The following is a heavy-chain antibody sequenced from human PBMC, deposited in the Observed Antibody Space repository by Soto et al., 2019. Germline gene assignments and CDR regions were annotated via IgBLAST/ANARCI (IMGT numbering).Heavy chain of an antibody. CDR3: AKNAARRYCSGGSCSNWFDP. CDR2: ISGSGGST. CDR1: GFTFSSYA. D-gene: IGHD2-15*01. Sequence: PVGSLRLSCAASGFTFSSYAMSWVRQAPGKGLEWVSAISGSGGSTYYADSVKGRFTISRDNSKNTLYLQMNSLRAEDTAVYYCAKNAARRYCSGGSCSNWFDPWGQGTLVTVSS. J-gene: IGHJ5*02. V-gene: IGHV3-23*01.